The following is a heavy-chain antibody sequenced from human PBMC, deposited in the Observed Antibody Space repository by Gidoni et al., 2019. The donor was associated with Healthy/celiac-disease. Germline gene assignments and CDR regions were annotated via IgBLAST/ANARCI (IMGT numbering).Heavy chain of an antibody. J-gene: IGHJ6*02. CDR3: ARTTVTWQSRYYGMDV. CDR1: GYTFTSDA. D-gene: IGHD4-4*01. CDR2: INSNTGNP. V-gene: IGHV7-4-1*02. Sequence: QVQLVQSGSELKKPGASVKVSCQASGYTFTSDAMNWVRQAPGQGLEWMGWINSNTGNPTYAQCFTGPFVFSLDTSVSTAYLQISRLKAEDTAVYYCARTTVTWQSRYYGMDVWGQGTTVTVSS.